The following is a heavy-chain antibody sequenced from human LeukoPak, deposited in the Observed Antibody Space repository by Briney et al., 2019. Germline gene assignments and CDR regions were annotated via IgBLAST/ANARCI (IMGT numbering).Heavy chain of an antibody. CDR3: AKDSMLDFWSASSTYYYMDV. CDR2: ISGSGANT. Sequence: PGGSLRLSCAASGFGFNIYAMSWVRQAPGKGLEWVSAISGSGANTYSADSVRGRFTISRDNSKNTLYLQMNSLRAEDTAVYFCAKDSMLDFWSASSTYYYMDVWGKGTTVTVSS. J-gene: IGHJ6*03. D-gene: IGHD3-3*01. CDR1: GFGFNIYA. V-gene: IGHV3-23*01.